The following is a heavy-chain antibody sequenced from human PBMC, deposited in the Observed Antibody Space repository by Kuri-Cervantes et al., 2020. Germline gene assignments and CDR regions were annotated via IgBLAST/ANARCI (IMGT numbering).Heavy chain of an antibody. D-gene: IGHD3-3*01. J-gene: IGHJ4*02. Sequence: GGSLRPSCAASGFTFSKHWMNWVRQAPGKGLEWVAVISYDGSNKYYADSVKGRFTISRDNSKNSLYLQMNSLRAEDAAVYYCARDFGSGYFDYWGQGTLVTVSS. V-gene: IGHV3-30-3*01. CDR1: GFTFSKHW. CDR2: ISYDGSNK. CDR3: ARDFGSGYFDY.